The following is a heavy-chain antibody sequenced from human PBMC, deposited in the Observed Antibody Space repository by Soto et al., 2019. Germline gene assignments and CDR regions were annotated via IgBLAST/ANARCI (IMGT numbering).Heavy chain of an antibody. J-gene: IGHJ4*02. CDR2: IMPIFGTP. V-gene: IGHV1-69*01. Sequence: QVQLVQSGAEVKKPGSSVKVSCKASGGIFSTYAISWLRQAPGQGLEWMGGIMPIFGTPNYAQKFQGRVTISADESTSTAYMELSRLRSEDMAVYYCARDRDDYGSGNYYNRIDFWGQGTLVTVSS. CDR3: ARDRDDYGSGNYYNRIDF. D-gene: IGHD3-10*01. CDR1: GGIFSTYA.